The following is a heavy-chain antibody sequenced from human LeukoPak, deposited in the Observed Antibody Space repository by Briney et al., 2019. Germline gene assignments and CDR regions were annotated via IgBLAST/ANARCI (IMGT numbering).Heavy chain of an antibody. D-gene: IGHD2-21*01. J-gene: IGHJ4*02. CDR1: GYTFSNYS. CDR3: ARDFAGLFDY. Sequence: ASDKVSPKASGYTFSNYSISWVRQAPGQRIEWKGWIAVYNANTNYAQNLQDRVTMTTDTATSTAYMELRSLRSDDTAMYYCARDFAGLFDYWGQGTLVTVSS. CDR2: IAVYNANT. V-gene: IGHV1-18*01.